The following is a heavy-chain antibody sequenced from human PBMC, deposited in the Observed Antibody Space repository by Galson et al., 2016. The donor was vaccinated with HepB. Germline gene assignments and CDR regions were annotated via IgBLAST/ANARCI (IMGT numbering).Heavy chain of an antibody. CDR2: TSSDGSNE. CDR3: GKGGTGIAVPVDL. V-gene: IGHV3-30*18. CDR1: GVIFSDHA. D-gene: IGHD1-1*01. Sequence: SLRLSCALSGVIFSDHAMHWVRQAPGQGLEWVAVTSSDGSNEYYADSVKGRFAISRDNSKNTLYLQMNTLRGEDTAVYYCGKGGTGIAVPVDLWGQGTLVAVSA. J-gene: IGHJ5*02.